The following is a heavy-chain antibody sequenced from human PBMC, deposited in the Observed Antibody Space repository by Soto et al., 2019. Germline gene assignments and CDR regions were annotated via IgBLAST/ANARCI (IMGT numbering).Heavy chain of an antibody. J-gene: IGHJ5*02. Sequence: LRLSCTGSGFSFFSYAMSWVRQAPGKGFEWVSTISGSGGHTYYADSVKGRFVVSRDNDKNTVYLHMSSLTGEDTAVYFCAKIEMGWFAHWGQGTQVTVSS. CDR3: AKIEMGWFAH. CDR2: ISGSGGHT. V-gene: IGHV3-23*01. CDR1: GFSFFSYA.